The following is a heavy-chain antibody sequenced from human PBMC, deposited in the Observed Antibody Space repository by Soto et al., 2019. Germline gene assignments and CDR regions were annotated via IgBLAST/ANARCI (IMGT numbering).Heavy chain of an antibody. Sequence: LRLSSGAAGGTCSNYWSHWVRKDPGKGLEWVSRISSDGSSTTYADSVKGRFTTSRDNAENSLHLQMNSLRAEDTAVYFCTSHPRDSSGHWYYFDYWGQGTLVTVSS. J-gene: IGHJ4*02. CDR3: TSHPRDSSGHWYYFDY. CDR1: GGTCSNYW. CDR2: ISSDGSST. D-gene: IGHD3-22*01. V-gene: IGHV3-74*01.